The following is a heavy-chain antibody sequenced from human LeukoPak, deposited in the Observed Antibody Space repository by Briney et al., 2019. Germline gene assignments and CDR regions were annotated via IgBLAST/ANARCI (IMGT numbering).Heavy chain of an antibody. D-gene: IGHD3-22*01. CDR3: ARPDLGYDSSGYSEDY. CDR2: IYYSGST. V-gene: IGHV4-39*01. CDR1: GGSISSGSYY. J-gene: IGHJ4*02. Sequence: PSQTLSLTCTVSGGSISSGSYYWGWIRQPPGKGLEWIGSIYYSGSTYYNPSLKSRVTISVDTSKNQFSLKLSSVTAADTAVYYCARPDLGYDSSGYSEDYWGQGTLVTVSS.